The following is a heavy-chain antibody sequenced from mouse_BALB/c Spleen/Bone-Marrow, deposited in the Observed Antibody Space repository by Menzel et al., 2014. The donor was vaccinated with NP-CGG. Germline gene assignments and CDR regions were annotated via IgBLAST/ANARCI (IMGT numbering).Heavy chain of an antibody. D-gene: IGHD2-4*01. J-gene: IGHJ3*01. Sequence: EVKLVEPGGDLVKPGGSLKLSCAASGFTFSSYGMSWVRQTPDKRLEWVATISSGGSYTYYPDSVKGRFTISRDNAKNTLYLQMSSLKSEDTAMYYCARPYDFGAWFAYWGQGTLVTVSA. CDR3: ARPYDFGAWFAY. CDR1: GFTFSSYG. CDR2: ISSGGSYT. V-gene: IGHV5-6*01.